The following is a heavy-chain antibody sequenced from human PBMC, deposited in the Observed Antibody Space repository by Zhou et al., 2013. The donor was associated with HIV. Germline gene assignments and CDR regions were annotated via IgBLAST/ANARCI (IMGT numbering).Heavy chain of an antibody. Sequence: QVQLVQSGAEVKKPGSSVKVSCKASGGTFSSNGITWVRQAPGQGLEWMGRIIPVFGTANYAQKFQGRVTMTRDTSTSTVYMELSGLSSEDTATYYCARDHSTTEWEKPVWWCDPWGQGTLVIVSS. CDR1: GGTFSSNG. J-gene: IGHJ5*02. CDR3: ARDHSTTEWEKPVWWCDP. CDR2: IIPVFGTA. V-gene: IGHV1-69*05. D-gene: IGHD1-26*01.